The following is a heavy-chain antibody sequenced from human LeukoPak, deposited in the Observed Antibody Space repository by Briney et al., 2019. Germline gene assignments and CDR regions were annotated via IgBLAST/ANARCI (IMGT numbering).Heavy chain of an antibody. CDR3: ARETRQLVHDYMDV. CDR2: IYYSGST. CDR1: GGSISSYY. V-gene: IGHV4-59*01. Sequence: PSETLSLTCTVSGGSISSYYWSWIRQPPGKGLEWFGCIYYSGSTNYNPSLKSRVTISVDTSKNQFSLKLSSVTAADTAVYYCARETRQLVHDYMDVWGKGTTVTVSS. J-gene: IGHJ6*03. D-gene: IGHD6-13*01.